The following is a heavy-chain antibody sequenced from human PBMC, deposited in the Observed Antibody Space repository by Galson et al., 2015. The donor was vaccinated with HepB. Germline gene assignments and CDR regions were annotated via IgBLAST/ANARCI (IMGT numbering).Heavy chain of an antibody. CDR1: GFTFSYYN. D-gene: IGHD7-27*01. V-gene: IGHV3-21*01. CDR3: VRDPPLGTPFDH. Sequence: SLRLSCAASGFTFSYYNMNWVRQAPGKGLEWVASISSTSTYRYFSDSLKGRFTISRDNAKNSLYLQMNRQRPEDTAVYYCVRDPPLGTPFDHWGQGTLVTVSS. J-gene: IGHJ4*02. CDR2: ISSTSTYR.